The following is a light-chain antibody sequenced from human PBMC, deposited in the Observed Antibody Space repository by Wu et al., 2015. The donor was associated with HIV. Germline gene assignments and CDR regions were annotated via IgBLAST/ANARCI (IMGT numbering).Light chain of an antibody. Sequence: EIVLTQSPGTLSLSPGERATLSCRATQDVSSTYLGWYQQKPGQAPRLLIYGVSSRATGIPDRFSGSGSGTDFTLTISRLEPEDFAVYYCHQYGXSPQTFGQGTRLEIK. CDR1: QDVSSTY. CDR3: HQYGXSPQT. V-gene: IGKV3-20*01. J-gene: IGKJ5*01. CDR2: GVS.